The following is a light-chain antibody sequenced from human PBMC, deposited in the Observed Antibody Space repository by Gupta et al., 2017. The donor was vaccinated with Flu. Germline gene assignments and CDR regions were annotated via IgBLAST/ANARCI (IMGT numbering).Light chain of an antibody. V-gene: IGKV4-1*01. Sequence: SLGDSTAINCKSSQSLLSRSNNKNYVAWYQQKPGQPPKLLISWAFTRESGVPDRFSGSGSGTDFTLTIGSLQAEDVAIYYCQQYFNSLWTFGQGTKVEI. CDR1: QSLLSRSNNKNY. CDR3: QQYFNSLWT. J-gene: IGKJ1*01. CDR2: WAF.